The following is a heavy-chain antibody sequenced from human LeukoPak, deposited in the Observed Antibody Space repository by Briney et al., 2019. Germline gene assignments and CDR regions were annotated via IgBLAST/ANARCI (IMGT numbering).Heavy chain of an antibody. V-gene: IGHV5-51*01. D-gene: IGHD2-2*01. CDR1: GYSFTSYW. CDR2: IYPGDSDT. CDR3: ARTEFQLLKGAMDV. Sequence: GESLKISCKGSGYSFTSYWIGWVRQMPGKGLESMGIIYPGDSDTRYSPSFQGQVTISADKSINTAYLQWGRLKASDTAIYYCARTEFQLLKGAMDVWGKGTTVTVSS. J-gene: IGHJ6*03.